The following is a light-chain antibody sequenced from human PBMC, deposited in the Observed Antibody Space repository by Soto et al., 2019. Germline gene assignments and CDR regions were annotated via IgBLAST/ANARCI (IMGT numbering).Light chain of an antibody. CDR2: GDN. CDR1: SSNIGAEYD. CDR3: SSYAGTNTYV. J-gene: IGLJ1*01. V-gene: IGLV1-40*01. Sequence: QSVLTQPPSVSGAPGQRVAISCTGSSSNIGAEYDVHWYQQLPGTAPKRLIYGDNNRPSGVPDRFSGSKSGTSASLAITGLQPEDEADYYCSSYAGTNTYVLGSGTKVTVL.